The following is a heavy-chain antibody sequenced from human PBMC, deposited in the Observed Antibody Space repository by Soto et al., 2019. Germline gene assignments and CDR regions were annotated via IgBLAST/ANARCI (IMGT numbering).Heavy chain of an antibody. D-gene: IGHD6-13*01. CDR1: GYTFSSYG. J-gene: IGHJ6*02. CDR2: ISAYNGNT. CDR3: AGVGRQKLTGDYDGMDV. V-gene: IGHV1-18*01. Sequence: QVQLVQSGAEVKKPGASVKFSCKASGYTFSSYGISWVRKAPGQGLAGMGWISAYNGNTNYVQKLQGRVTMTTATSTSTAYMECGGLRYDDTAGYYGAGVGRQKLTGDYDGMDVRGHRTTVNVSS.